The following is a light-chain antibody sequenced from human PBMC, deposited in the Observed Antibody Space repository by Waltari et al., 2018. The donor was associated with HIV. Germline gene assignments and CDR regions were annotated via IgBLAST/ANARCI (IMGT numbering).Light chain of an antibody. Sequence: DIVMTQSPDSLAVSLGERANINCKSSQSVLYSSSNRNYLAWYQQKPGQPPKLLIYWASTRESGVPDRFSGSGSGTDFTLTISSLQAEDVAVYYCQQYYSSPWTFGQGTKVEIK. J-gene: IGKJ1*01. CDR2: WAS. CDR3: QQYYSSPWT. V-gene: IGKV4-1*01. CDR1: QSVLYSSSNRNY.